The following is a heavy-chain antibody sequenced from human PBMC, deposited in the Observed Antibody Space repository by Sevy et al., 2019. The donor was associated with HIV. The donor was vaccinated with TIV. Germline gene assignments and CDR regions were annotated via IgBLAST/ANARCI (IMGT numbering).Heavy chain of an antibody. CDR3: AAEDMTTFGGPLRVFET. Sequence: ASVKVSCKASGFTFSSSAVQWVWQARGHRLEWIGWIVVGSDVTDYAQDLQDRVTITRDMSTGTVYMELSSLRSEDMAVYYCAAEDMTTFGGPLRVFETWGLGTTVTVSS. CDR1: GFTFSSSA. CDR2: IVVGSDVT. J-gene: IGHJ6*02. V-gene: IGHV1-58*01. D-gene: IGHD3-16*01.